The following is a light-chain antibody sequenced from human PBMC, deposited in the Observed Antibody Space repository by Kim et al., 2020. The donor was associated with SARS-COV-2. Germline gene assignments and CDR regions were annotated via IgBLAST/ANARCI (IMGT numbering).Light chain of an antibody. CDR2: WAS. CDR1: QSVLYSSNNKNY. Sequence: DIVMTQSPDSLAVSLGERATINCKSSQSVLYSSNNKNYLAWHQQKPGQPPKLLIYWASTRESGVPDRFSGSGSGTDFTLTISSLQAEDVAVYYCQQYYNTPWTFGQGTKVDIK. V-gene: IGKV4-1*01. J-gene: IGKJ1*01. CDR3: QQYYNTPWT.